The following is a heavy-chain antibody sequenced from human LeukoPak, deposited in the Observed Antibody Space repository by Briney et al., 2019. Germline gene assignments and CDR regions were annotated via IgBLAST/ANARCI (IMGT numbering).Heavy chain of an antibody. Sequence: GRSLRLSCAASGFTFSSYGMQWVRQAPGKGLEWVAVISYDGSNKYYADSVKGRFTISRDNSKNTLYLQMNSLRAEDTAVYYCAKALWSWDYYGMDVWGQGTTVTVSS. D-gene: IGHD3-10*01. V-gene: IGHV3-30*18. CDR3: AKALWSWDYYGMDV. CDR2: ISYDGSNK. J-gene: IGHJ6*02. CDR1: GFTFSSYG.